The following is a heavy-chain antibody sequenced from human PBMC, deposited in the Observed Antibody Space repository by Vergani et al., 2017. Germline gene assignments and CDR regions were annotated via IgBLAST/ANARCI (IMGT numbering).Heavy chain of an antibody. D-gene: IGHD1-1*01. J-gene: IGHJ1*01. CDR3: ATKSCGTPGCQIGYFRE. V-gene: IGHV3-30*03. CDR2: ISYDGTQK. CDR1: GFTSSYYG. Sequence: QVQLVESGGGVVQPGRSLRLSCVVSGFTSSYYGMHWVRQAPGKGLEWVAVISYDGTQKYYADSVKGRFTISRDNSKSTLYLQMNSRRTEDTAVYYCATKSCGTPGCQIGYFREWGQGTLVTVSS.